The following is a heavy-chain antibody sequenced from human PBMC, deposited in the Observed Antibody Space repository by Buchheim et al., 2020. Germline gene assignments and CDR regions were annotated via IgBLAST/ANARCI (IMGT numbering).Heavy chain of an antibody. J-gene: IGHJ4*02. CDR1: GYTFASYG. V-gene: IGHV1-3*01. CDR2: INAGNGDT. CDR3: SRGFCGDCCLIDY. Sequence: QVQLVQSGAEVKNPGASVKVSCKASGYTFASYGMHWVRQAPGQRLEWMGIINAGNGDTKYSQKFQGRVTFTRETTARTDYMELSILRSEDTAVYYCSRGFCGDCCLIDYWGQGT. D-gene: IGHD2-21*02.